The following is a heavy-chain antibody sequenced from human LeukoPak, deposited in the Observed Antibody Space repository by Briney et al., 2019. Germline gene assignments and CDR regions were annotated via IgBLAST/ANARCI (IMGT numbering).Heavy chain of an antibody. V-gene: IGHV4-39*07. Sequence: SETLSLTCTVSGGSISSSSYYWGWIRQPPGKGLEWIGSIYYSGSTYYNPSLKSRVTISVDTSKNQFSLKLSSVTAADTAVYYCARFHLASACSSSWHGRGYYFDYWGQGTLVTVSS. J-gene: IGHJ4*02. D-gene: IGHD6-13*01. CDR1: GGSISSSSYY. CDR3: ARFHLASACSSSWHGRGYYFDY. CDR2: IYYSGST.